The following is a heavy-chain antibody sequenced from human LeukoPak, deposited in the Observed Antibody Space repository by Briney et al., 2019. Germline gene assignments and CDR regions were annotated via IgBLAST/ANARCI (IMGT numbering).Heavy chain of an antibody. CDR1: GGSISSVSYC. D-gene: IGHD5-12*01. Sequence: PSETLCLTCTVSGGSISSVSYCWSWIRPPAGDGLEWIGRIYTSGSTNYNPSLKRRLTISLDTSKNHFSLKLSSVTAADTAVYYCARLSGYDWESFYDYWGQGTLVTVSS. CDR3: ARLSGYDWESFYDY. CDR2: IYTSGST. V-gene: IGHV4-61*02. J-gene: IGHJ4*02.